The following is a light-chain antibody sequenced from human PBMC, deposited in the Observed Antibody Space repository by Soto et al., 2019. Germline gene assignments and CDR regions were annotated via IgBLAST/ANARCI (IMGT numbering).Light chain of an antibody. Sequence: AIQVTQSPSSLSASVGDRVTITCRASQAISNDVAWYQQKAGRVPNLLIYAATHLQSGVPSRFSGSGYGPDFTLTISSLQPEDFASYYCLQDYSYPNTFGGGTRVEIK. CDR3: LQDYSYPNT. CDR2: AAT. J-gene: IGKJ4*01. V-gene: IGKV1-6*01. CDR1: QAISND.